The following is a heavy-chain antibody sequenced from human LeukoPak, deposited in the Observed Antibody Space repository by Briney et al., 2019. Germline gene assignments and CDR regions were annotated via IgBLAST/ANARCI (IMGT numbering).Heavy chain of an antibody. CDR2: ISYDGSNK. CDR3: AKEHGGGFDP. D-gene: IGHD3-10*01. J-gene: IGHJ5*02. Sequence: GGSLRLSCAASGFTFSNFEMNWVRQAPGKGLEWVAVISYDGSNKYYADSVKGRFTISRDNSKNTLYLQMNSLRAEDTAVYYCAKEHGGGFDPWGQGTLVTVSS. V-gene: IGHV3-30*18. CDR1: GFTFSNFE.